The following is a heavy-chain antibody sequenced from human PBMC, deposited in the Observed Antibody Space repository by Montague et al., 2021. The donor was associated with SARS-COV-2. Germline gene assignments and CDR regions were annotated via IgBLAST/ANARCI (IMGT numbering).Heavy chain of an antibody. V-gene: IGHV4-61*01. CDR2: IYYTGSS. CDR3: ARGDIVVVPAAFGIAFYYYYYTDV. Sequence: SETLSLTCTVSGXSVSSGSFYWSWIRQPPGKGLEFIGYIYYTGSSSYNPSLKSRVTISVDTSKNQFSLKLSSVTAADTAVYYCARGDIVVVPAAFGIAFYYYYYTDVWGQGTTVTVSS. CDR1: GXSVSSGSFY. D-gene: IGHD2-2*01. J-gene: IGHJ6*03.